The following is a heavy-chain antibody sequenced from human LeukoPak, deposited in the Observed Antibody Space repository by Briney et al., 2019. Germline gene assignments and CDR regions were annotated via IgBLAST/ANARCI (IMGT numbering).Heavy chain of an antibody. V-gene: IGHV4-34*01. Sequence: SETLSLTCAVYGGSFSGYYWSWIRQPPGKGLEWIGEINHSGSTNYNPSLKSRVTISVDTSKNQFSLKLSSVTAADTAVYYCARLDVRGSAYWGKGTTVTVSS. D-gene: IGHD3-16*01. CDR1: GGSFSGYY. CDR2: INHSGST. CDR3: ARLDVRGSAY. J-gene: IGHJ6*04.